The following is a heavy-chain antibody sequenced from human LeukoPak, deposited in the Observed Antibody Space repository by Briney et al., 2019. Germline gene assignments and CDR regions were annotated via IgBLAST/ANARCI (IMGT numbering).Heavy chain of an antibody. Sequence: SETLSLTCTVSGGSISSGIYYWSWIRQPAGKGLEWIGRIYTSGSTNYNPSLKSRVTISVDTSKNQFSLKLSSVTAADTAVYYCARRKGTSGSSFRWFDPWGQGTLVTVSS. CDR3: ARRKGTSGSSFRWFDP. CDR2: IYTSGST. CDR1: GGSISSGIYY. D-gene: IGHD3-10*01. V-gene: IGHV4-61*02. J-gene: IGHJ5*02.